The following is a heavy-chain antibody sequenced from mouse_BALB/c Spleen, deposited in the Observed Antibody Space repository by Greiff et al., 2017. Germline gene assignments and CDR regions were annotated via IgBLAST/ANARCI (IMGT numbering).Heavy chain of an antibody. CDR3: ARNYYGSSSFAY. CDR1: GYSFTGYY. CDR2: INPYNGAT. D-gene: IGHD1-1*01. V-gene: IGHV1-31*01. Sequence: EVQLQQSGPELVKPGASVKISCKASGYSFTGYYMHWVKQSHVKSLEWIGRINPYNGATSYNQNFKDKASLTVDKSSSTAYMELHSLTSEDSAVYYCARNYYGSSSFAYWGQGTLVTVSA. J-gene: IGHJ3*01.